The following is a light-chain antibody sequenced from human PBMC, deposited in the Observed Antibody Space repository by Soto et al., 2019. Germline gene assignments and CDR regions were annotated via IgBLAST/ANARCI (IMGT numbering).Light chain of an antibody. CDR3: QQYHNWPA. J-gene: IGKJ1*01. Sequence: EVVLTQYQATLSLSPGERATLSCGASQSVFSSLAWYQQKPGQAPRLLIYGAATRATGIPARFSGSGSGTEFTLTISSLQSEDFAVYYCQQYHNWPAFGQ. V-gene: IGKV3-15*01. CDR1: QSVFSS. CDR2: GAA.